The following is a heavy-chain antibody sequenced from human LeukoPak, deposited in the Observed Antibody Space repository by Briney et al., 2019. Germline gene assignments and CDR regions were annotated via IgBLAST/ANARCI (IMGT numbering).Heavy chain of an antibody. J-gene: IGHJ6*02. CDR3: AKGQVAVAVYYYYGMDV. Sequence: GGSLRLSCAASGFTFSSYGMHWVRQAPGKGLEWVAVISYDGSNKYYADSVKGRFTISRDNSKNTLYLQMNSLGAEDTAVYYCAKGQVAVAVYYYYGMDVWGQGTTVTVSS. CDR2: ISYDGSNK. D-gene: IGHD6-19*01. V-gene: IGHV3-30*18. CDR1: GFTFSSYG.